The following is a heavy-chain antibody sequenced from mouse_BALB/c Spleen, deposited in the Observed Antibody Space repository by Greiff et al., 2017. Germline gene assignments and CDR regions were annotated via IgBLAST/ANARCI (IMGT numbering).Heavy chain of an antibody. J-gene: IGHJ3*01. V-gene: IGHV3-2*02. D-gene: IGHD1-1*01. Sequence: EVQRVESGPGLVKPSQSLSLTCTVTGYSITSDYAWNWIRQFPGNKLEWMGYISYSGSTSYNPSLKSRISITRDTSKNQFFLQLNSVTTEDTATYYCARGDYYGSRGGFAYWGQGTLVTVSA. CDR1: GYSITSDYA. CDR3: ARGDYYGSRGGFAY. CDR2: ISYSGST.